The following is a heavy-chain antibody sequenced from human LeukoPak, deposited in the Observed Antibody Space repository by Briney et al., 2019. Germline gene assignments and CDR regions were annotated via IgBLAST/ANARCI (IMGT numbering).Heavy chain of an antibody. V-gene: IGHV4-59*01. D-gene: IGHD2-2*01. CDR3: ARDSGSSTHDP. J-gene: IGHJ5*02. Sequence: SETLSLTCTVSGGSISGYYWSWIRQPPGTGLEWIGYTYYSGSTNYNPSLKSRVTISVDTSKNQFSLKLSSVTAADTAVYYCARDSGSSTHDPWGQGTLVTVSS. CDR1: GGSISGYY. CDR2: TYYSGST.